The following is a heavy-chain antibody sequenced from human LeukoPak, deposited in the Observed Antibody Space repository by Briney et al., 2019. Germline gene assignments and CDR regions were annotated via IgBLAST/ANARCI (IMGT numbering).Heavy chain of an antibody. CDR1: GFTFDDYG. J-gene: IGHJ3*02. Sequence: GSLRLSCAASGFTFDDYGMSWIRQPPGKGLEWIGDVERRGYTNYNPSLRGQLTMSVDASKNQISLRLTSVTAADTAVYYCAKGLRQIWFGELNDAFDIWGQGTMVHVSS. CDR3: AKGLRQIWFGELNDAFDI. CDR2: VERRGYT. V-gene: IGHV4-34*01. D-gene: IGHD3-10*01.